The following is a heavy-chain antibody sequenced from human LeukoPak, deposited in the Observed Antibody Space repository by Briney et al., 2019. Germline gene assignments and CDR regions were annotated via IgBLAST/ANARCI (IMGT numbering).Heavy chain of an antibody. CDR3: AIGVADAPPWLRY. Sequence: GRSLRLSCAASGFTFSSYAMHWVRQAPGKGLEWVAVISYDGSNKYYADSVKGRFTISRDNSKNTLYLQMNSLRAEDTAVYYCAIGVADAPPWLRYWGQGTLVTVSS. CDR2: ISYDGSNK. CDR1: GFTFSSYA. V-gene: IGHV3-30*04. J-gene: IGHJ4*02. D-gene: IGHD6-19*01.